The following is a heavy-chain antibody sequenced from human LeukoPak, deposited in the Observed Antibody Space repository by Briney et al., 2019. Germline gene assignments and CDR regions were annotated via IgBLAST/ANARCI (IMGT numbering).Heavy chain of an antibody. Sequence: PSETLSLTCAVYGGSFSGYYWSWIRQPPGKGLEWIGEINHSGSTNYNPSLKSPVTISVDTSKNQFSLKLSSVTAADTAVYYCAELYDSSGYYVDYWGQGTLVTVSS. J-gene: IGHJ4*02. D-gene: IGHD3-22*01. CDR3: AELYDSSGYYVDY. V-gene: IGHV4-34*01. CDR2: INHSGST. CDR1: GGSFSGYY.